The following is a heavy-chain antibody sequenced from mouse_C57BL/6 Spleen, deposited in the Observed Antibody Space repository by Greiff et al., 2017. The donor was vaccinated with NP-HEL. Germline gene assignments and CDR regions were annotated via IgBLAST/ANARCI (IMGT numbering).Heavy chain of an antibody. CDR2: IYPGSGST. CDR1: GYTFTSYW. D-gene: IGHD1-1*01. J-gene: IGHJ2*01. V-gene: IGHV1-55*01. Sequence: VKLQESGAELVKPGASVKMSCKASGYTFTSYWITWVKQRPGQGLEWIGDIYPGSGSTNYNEKFKSKATLTVDTSSSTAYMQLSSLTSEDSAVYYCARGSYYYFDYWGQGTTLTVSS. CDR3: ARGSYYYFDY.